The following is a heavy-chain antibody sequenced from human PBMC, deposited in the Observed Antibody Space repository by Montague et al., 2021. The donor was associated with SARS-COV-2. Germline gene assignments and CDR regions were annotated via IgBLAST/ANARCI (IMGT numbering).Heavy chain of an antibody. CDR1: GDSISSANYQ. Sequence: SETLSLTCNVSGDSISSANYQWAWFRQPPGKGLQWVGSISHRGSAYYNPSLESRLTISVDMSKRLFSLDVESVAVADTAFYYCARQVGDFWTGFYVDSWGQGTLVTVSS. J-gene: IGHJ4*02. CDR2: ISHRGSA. V-gene: IGHV4-39*01. D-gene: IGHD3/OR15-3a*01. CDR3: ARQVGDFWTGFYVDS.